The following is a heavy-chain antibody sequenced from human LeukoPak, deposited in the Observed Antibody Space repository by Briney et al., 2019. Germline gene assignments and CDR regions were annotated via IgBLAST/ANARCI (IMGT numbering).Heavy chain of an antibody. Sequence: ASVKVSCKTSGYTFTGYYLHWVRQAPGQGLEWMGWINTDSGGTNCAQKFQARVSMTKDASISTAYMQLSRLRSADTAVYYCARSPHILTGENFDYWGQGTLLTVSS. J-gene: IGHJ4*02. CDR1: GYTFTGYY. CDR2: INTDSGGT. CDR3: ARSPHILTGENFDY. V-gene: IGHV1-2*02. D-gene: IGHD3-9*01.